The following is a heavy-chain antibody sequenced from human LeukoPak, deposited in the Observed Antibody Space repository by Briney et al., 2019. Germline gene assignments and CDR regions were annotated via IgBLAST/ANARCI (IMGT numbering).Heavy chain of an antibody. CDR1: GFTFSSYG. D-gene: IGHD4-17*01. V-gene: IGHV3-30*03. J-gene: IGHJ4*02. Sequence: GGSLRLSCAASGFTFSSYGMHWVRQAPGKGLEWVAVISCDGSNKYYADSVKGRFTISRDNSKNTLYLQMNSLRAEDTAVYYCATHGDNGTFDYWGQGTLVTVSS. CDR3: ATHGDNGTFDY. CDR2: ISCDGSNK.